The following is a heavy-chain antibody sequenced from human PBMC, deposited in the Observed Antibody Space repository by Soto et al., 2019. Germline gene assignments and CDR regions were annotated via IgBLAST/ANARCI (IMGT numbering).Heavy chain of an antibody. CDR1: GYTFTSYA. V-gene: IGHV1-3*01. CDR2: INAGNGNT. J-gene: IGHJ4*02. D-gene: IGHD6-19*01. Sequence: QVQLVQSGAEVKKPGASVKVSCKASGYTFTSYAMHWVRQAPGQRLEWMGWINAGNGNTKYSQKFQGRVTITRDTSASTAYMELSSLRSEDTAVYYCARDSSGGWYFDYWGQGTLVTVSS. CDR3: ARDSSGGWYFDY.